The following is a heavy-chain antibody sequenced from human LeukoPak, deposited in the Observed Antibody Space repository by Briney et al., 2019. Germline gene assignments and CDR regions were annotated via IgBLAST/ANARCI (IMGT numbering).Heavy chain of an antibody. J-gene: IGHJ4*02. CDR3: AKDIDPHDSGSSP. D-gene: IGHD3-10*01. CDR1: GFTFSSYG. V-gene: IGHV3-30*02. CDR2: IRYDGSNK. Sequence: GGSLRLSCAASGFTFSSYGMHWVRQAPGKGLEGVAFIRYDGSNKYYADSVKGRFTISRDNSKNTLYLQMNSLRAEDTAVYYCAKDIDPHDSGSSPWGQGTLVTVSS.